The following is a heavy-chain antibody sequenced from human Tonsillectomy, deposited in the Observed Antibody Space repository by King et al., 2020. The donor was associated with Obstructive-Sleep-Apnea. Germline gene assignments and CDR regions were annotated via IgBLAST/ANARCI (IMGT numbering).Heavy chain of an antibody. J-gene: IGHJ4*02. CDR1: GFTFSSYG. CDR3: AKDLHATYNYGVDY. CDR2: ISYDGSDK. D-gene: IGHD5-24*01. Sequence: VQLVESGGGVVQPGRSLRLSCAASGFTFSSYGMPWVRPAPGKGLEWVAFISYDGSDKYYEDSVKGRFAISRDNSKNTLSLQMNSLRDEDTAVYYCAKDLHATYNYGVDYWGQGTLATVSS. V-gene: IGHV3-30*18.